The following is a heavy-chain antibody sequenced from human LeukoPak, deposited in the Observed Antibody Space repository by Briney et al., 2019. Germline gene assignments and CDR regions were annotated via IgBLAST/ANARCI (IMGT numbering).Heavy chain of an antibody. V-gene: IGHV3-23*01. CDR1: GFTFRDYA. CDR3: AKEIGAIGRPAVDY. Sequence: GGSLRLSCAATGFTFRDYAMSWVRQAPGKGLEWVSGISKDGGTFYTDSVKGRFTISRDNSKNTLYLHMSSLGAADTAIYYCAKEIGAIGRPAVDYWGQGTLVTVSS. J-gene: IGHJ4*02. CDR2: ISKDGGT. D-gene: IGHD6-6*01.